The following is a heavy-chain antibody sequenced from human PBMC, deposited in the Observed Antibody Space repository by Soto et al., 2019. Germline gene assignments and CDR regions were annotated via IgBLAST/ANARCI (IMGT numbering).Heavy chain of an antibody. Sequence: SETLSLTCTVSGGSISSGGYYWSWIRQHPGKGLEWIGYIYYSGSTYYNPSLKSRVTISVDTSKNQFSLKLSSVTAADTAVYYCATQDYCTNGVCRDYWGQGTLVTVSS. CDR1: GGSISSGGYY. D-gene: IGHD2-8*01. CDR2: IYYSGST. CDR3: ATQDYCTNGVCRDY. J-gene: IGHJ4*02. V-gene: IGHV4-31*03.